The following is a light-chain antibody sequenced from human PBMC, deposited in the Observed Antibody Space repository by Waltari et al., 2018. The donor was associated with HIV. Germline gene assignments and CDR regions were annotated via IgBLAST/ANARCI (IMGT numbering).Light chain of an antibody. J-gene: IGLJ1*01. Sequence: QSALTQPASVSGSPGTPITISCTGTSSDVGGSTSVSWYHQHPGKAPKLMIYDVSKRPSGVSNRFSGSKSGNTASLTISGLQAEDEADYCCCSYAGSSTYVFGTGTKVTVL. CDR1: SSDVGGSTS. CDR3: CSYAGSSTYV. CDR2: DVS. V-gene: IGLV2-23*02.